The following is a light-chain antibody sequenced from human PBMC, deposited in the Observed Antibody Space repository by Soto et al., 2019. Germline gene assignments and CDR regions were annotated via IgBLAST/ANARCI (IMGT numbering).Light chain of an antibody. J-gene: IGLJ2*01. CDR2: EVS. V-gene: IGLV2-8*01. Sequence: QSALTQPPSASGSPGQSVSISCTGTSCDVGGYNYVSWYQQHPGKATKLMIFEVSKRPSGVPDRFSGSKSGNTASLTVSGLQAEDEADYYCSSYAGSNVVFGGGTKLTVL. CDR3: SSYAGSNVV. CDR1: SCDVGGYNY.